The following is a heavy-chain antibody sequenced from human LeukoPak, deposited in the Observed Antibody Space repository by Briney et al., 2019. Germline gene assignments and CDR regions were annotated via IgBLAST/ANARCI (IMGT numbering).Heavy chain of an antibody. D-gene: IGHD4-17*01. Sequence: GGSLRLSCAASGFTGSHNYMSWVRQAPGKGLEWVSATHSSGGTYYADSVKGRFTISRDTSRNTLYLQINSLSVEDTAVYYCIVFGDSNHWGQGTLVTVSS. CDR2: THSSGGT. J-gene: IGHJ5*02. CDR1: GFTGSHNY. CDR3: IVFGDSNH. V-gene: IGHV3-53*01.